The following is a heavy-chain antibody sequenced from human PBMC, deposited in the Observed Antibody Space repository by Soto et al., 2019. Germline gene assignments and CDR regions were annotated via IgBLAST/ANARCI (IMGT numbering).Heavy chain of an antibody. D-gene: IGHD6-13*01. J-gene: IGHJ6*02. Sequence: PGGSLRLSCTASGFTFSSYGMHWVRQAPGKGLEWVAVIWYDGSNKYYADSVKGRFTISRDNSKNTLYLQMNSLRAEDTAVYYCARDLREQLVPYYYYGMDVWSQGTTVTVSS. CDR3: ARDLREQLVPYYYYGMDV. CDR1: GFTFSSYG. CDR2: IWYDGSNK. V-gene: IGHV3-33*01.